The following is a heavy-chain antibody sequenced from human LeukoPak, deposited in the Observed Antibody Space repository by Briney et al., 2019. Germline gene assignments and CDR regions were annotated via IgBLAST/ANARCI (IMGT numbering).Heavy chain of an antibody. V-gene: IGHV3-15*01. D-gene: IGHD3-10*01. CDR1: GLIFSNAW. J-gene: IGHJ4*02. Sequence: GGSLRLSCEASGLIFSNAWMTWVRQAPGKGLEWVGRIKSKTQGATTDYAAPVKGRFTISRDDSQNTLFLQMNSLKTEDTAVYYCTTDLGITMIRGVIVYWGQGTLVTVSS. CDR2: IKSKTQGATT. CDR3: TTDLGITMIRGVIVY.